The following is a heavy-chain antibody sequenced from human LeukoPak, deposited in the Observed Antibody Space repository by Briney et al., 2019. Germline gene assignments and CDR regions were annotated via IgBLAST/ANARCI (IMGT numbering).Heavy chain of an antibody. CDR3: ARGGRDFWSGYYGKYYYYGMDV. V-gene: IGHV4-39*07. J-gene: IGHJ6*02. Sequence: SETLSLTCTVSGGSISSSSYYWGWIRQPPGKGLEWIGSIYYSGSTYYNPSLKSRVTISVDTSKNQFSLKLSSVTAADTAVYYCARGGRDFWSGYYGKYYYYGMDVWGQGTTVTVSS. CDR1: GGSISSSSYY. CDR2: IYYSGST. D-gene: IGHD3-3*01.